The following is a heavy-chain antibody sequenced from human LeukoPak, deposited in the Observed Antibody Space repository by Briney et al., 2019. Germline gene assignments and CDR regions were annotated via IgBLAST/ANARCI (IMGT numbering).Heavy chain of an antibody. CDR2: ISYDGSNK. V-gene: IGHV3-30*18. D-gene: IGHD3-16*01. Sequence: PGGSLRLSCAASGFTFSSYGMHWVRRAPGKGLEWVAVISYDGSNKYYADSVKGRFTISRDNSKNTLYLQMNSLRAENTAVYYCAKSLDYWGQGTLVTVSS. CDR3: AKSLDY. CDR1: GFTFSSYG. J-gene: IGHJ4*02.